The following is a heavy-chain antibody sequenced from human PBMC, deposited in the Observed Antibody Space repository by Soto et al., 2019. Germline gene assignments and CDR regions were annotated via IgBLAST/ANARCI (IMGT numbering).Heavy chain of an antibody. D-gene: IGHD6-6*01. Sequence: SVKVSCKASGGTFSRYAISWVRQAPGQGLEWMGGIIPIFGTANYAQKFQGRVTITADKSTSTAYMELSSLRSEDTAVYYCARSTIEYSSSSRGFDPWGQGTLVTVSS. CDR2: IIPIFGTA. CDR1: GGTFSRYA. J-gene: IGHJ5*02. CDR3: ARSTIEYSSSSRGFDP. V-gene: IGHV1-69*06.